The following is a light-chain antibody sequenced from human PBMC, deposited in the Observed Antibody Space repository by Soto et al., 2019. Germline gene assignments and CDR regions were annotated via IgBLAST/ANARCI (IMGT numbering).Light chain of an antibody. J-gene: IGLJ2*01. CDR3: SSYAGSNNLV. Sequence: QSALTQPPSASGSPGHSVTISCTGTSSDVGGYNYVSWYQHHPGKAPKLMIYEISRRPLGVPDRFSGSKSGNTASLTVSGLQAEDEADYYCSSYAGSNNLVFGGGTKLTVL. CDR2: EIS. CDR1: SSDVGGYNY. V-gene: IGLV2-8*01.